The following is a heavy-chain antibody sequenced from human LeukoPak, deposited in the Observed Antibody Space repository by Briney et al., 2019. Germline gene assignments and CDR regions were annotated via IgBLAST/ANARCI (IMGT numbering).Heavy chain of an antibody. D-gene: IGHD5-24*01. CDR3: ARRMAANAFDI. CDR1: GFTFSTYT. Sequence: ERSLRLSCAASGFTFSTYTMHWVRQAPGKGLEWVAFVSYDGTNKNYADSVKGRFTISRDNSKNTLYLQMNSLRTEDTAVYYCARRMAANAFDIWGQGTMVAVSS. J-gene: IGHJ3*02. CDR2: VSYDGTNK. V-gene: IGHV3-30-3*01.